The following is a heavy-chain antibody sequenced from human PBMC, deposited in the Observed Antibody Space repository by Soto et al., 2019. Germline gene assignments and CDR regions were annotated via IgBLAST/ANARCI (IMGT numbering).Heavy chain of an antibody. J-gene: IGHJ4*02. V-gene: IGHV4-39*01. CDR2: IYYSGST. D-gene: IGHD5-18*01. CDR3: ASQYSYFDY. Sequence: SETMSLTRTVSVGSISSSSYYWGWIRQPPGKGLEWIGSIYYSGSTYYNPSLKSRVTISVDTSKNQFSLKLSSVTAADTAVYNCASQYSYFDYWGQGTLVTVYS. CDR1: VGSISSSSYY.